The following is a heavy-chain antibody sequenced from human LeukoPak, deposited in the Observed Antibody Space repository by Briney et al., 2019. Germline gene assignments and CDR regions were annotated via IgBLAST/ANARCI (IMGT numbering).Heavy chain of an antibody. Sequence: GGSPRLSCAASGFTFSSYAMTWVRQAPGKGLEWVSTISNNGGNTYYADSVKGRFTISRDISKNTLFLQMNSLRAEDTAIYYCARALLYFGEGTLAIDYWGQGTLVTVSS. J-gene: IGHJ4*02. D-gene: IGHD3-10*01. CDR2: ISNNGGNT. CDR3: ARALLYFGEGTLAIDY. CDR1: GFTFSSYA. V-gene: IGHV3-23*01.